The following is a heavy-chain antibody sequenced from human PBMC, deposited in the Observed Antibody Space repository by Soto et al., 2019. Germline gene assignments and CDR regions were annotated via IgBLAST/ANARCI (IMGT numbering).Heavy chain of an antibody. CDR3: ARQHTASYYDILTGSSRRAEYFQH. V-gene: IGHV1-69*13. CDR1: GGTFSSYA. J-gene: IGHJ1*01. Sequence: ASVKVSCKASGGTFSSYAISWVRQAPGQGLEWMGGIIPIFGTANYAQKFQGRVTITADESTSTAYMELSSLRSEDTAVYYCARQHTASYYDILTGSSRRAEYFQHWGQGTLVTVSS. D-gene: IGHD3-9*01. CDR2: IIPIFGTA.